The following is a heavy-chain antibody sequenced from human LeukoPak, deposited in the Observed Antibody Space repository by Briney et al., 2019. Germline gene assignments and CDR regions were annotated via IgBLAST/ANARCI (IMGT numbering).Heavy chain of an antibody. CDR2: ISYDGSNK. CDR3: ARDLLAAAVGLFDY. Sequence: PGGSLRLSCAASGFTFSSYAMRWVRQAPGKGLEWVAVISYDGSNKYYADSVKGRFTISRDNSKNTLYLQMNSLRAEDTAVYYCARDLLAAAVGLFDYWGQGTLVTVSS. J-gene: IGHJ4*02. D-gene: IGHD6-13*01. V-gene: IGHV3-30*04. CDR1: GFTFSSYA.